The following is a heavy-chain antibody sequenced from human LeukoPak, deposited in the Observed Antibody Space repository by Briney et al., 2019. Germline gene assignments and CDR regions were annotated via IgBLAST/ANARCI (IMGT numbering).Heavy chain of an antibody. CDR1: GGSISSYY. Sequence: SQTLSLTCTVSGGSISSYYWSWIRQPPGKGLEWIGYIYYSGSTNYNPSLKSRVTISVDTSKNRFSLKLSSVTAADTAVYYCARHGDQQLDPDNWFDPWGQGTLVTVSS. CDR2: IYYSGST. J-gene: IGHJ5*02. V-gene: IGHV4-59*08. D-gene: IGHD6-13*01. CDR3: ARHGDQQLDPDNWFDP.